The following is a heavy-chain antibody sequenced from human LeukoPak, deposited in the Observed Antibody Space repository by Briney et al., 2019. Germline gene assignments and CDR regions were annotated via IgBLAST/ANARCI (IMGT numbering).Heavy chain of an antibody. CDR3: ASSPYSSSWYYFDY. Sequence: PSETLSLTCTVSGGSISSYYWSWIRQPAGKGLEWIGRIYTSGSTNYNPSLKSRVTISVDTSKNQFSLKLSSVTAADTAVYYCASSPYSSSWYYFDYWGQGTLVTVSS. CDR2: IYTSGST. J-gene: IGHJ4*02. D-gene: IGHD6-13*01. V-gene: IGHV4-4*07. CDR1: GGSISSYY.